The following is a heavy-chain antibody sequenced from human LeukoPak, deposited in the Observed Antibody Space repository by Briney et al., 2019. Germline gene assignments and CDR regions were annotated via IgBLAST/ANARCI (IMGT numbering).Heavy chain of an antibody. CDR3: AREMYGYCSSTSCYSGGVY. V-gene: IGHV1-69*13. D-gene: IGHD2-2*01. CDR1: GGTLSSYA. J-gene: IGHJ4*02. CDR2: IIPIFGTA. Sequence: SVKVSCKASGGTLSSYAISWVRQAPGQGLEWMGGIIPIFGTANYAQKFQGRVTITADESTSTAYMELSSLRSEDTAVYYCAREMYGYCSSTSCYSGGVYWGQGTLVTVSS.